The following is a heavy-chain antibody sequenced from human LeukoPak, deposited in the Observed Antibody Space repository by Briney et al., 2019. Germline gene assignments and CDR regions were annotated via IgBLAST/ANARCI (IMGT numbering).Heavy chain of an antibody. J-gene: IGHJ4*01. V-gene: IGHV4-34*01. CDR1: GGSFSGYY. Sequence: ETLSLTCAVYGGSFSGYYWSWIRQPPGKGLEWIGEINHSGSTNYNPSLKSRVTISVDTSKNQFSLKLSSVTAADTAVYYCVRVKIYCRGGSCYAPFDYWGQGTLVTVSS. CDR3: VRVKIYCRGGSCYAPFDY. D-gene: IGHD2-15*01. CDR2: INHSGST.